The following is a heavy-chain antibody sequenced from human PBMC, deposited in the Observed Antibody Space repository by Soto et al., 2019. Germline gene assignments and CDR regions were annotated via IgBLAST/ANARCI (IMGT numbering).Heavy chain of an antibody. CDR3: ARSLPDSGDYWAFDI. Sequence: PSETLSLTCTVSGGSISSYYWSWIRQPAGKGLEWIGRSGSSNYNPSLKSRVTMSVDSSKNQFSLELSSVTAADTAVYYCARSLPDSGDYWAFDIWGQGTMVTVSS. CDR1: GGSISSYY. V-gene: IGHV4-4*07. CDR2: SGSS. J-gene: IGHJ3*02. D-gene: IGHD4-17*01.